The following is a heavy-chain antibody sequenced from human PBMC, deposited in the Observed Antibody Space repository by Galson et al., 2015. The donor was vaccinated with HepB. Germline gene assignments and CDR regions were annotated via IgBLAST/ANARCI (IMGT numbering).Heavy chain of an antibody. CDR1: GYTFTSYG. D-gene: IGHD6-13*01. CDR2: INAYNGNT. CDR3: AIEIAASRFDP. V-gene: IGHV1-18*04. Sequence: SVKVSCKASGYTFTSYGMHWVRQAPGQGLEWMGWINAYNGNTNYAQKLQGRVTMTTDTSTSTAYMELSSPRSDDTAMYYCAIEIAASRFDPWGQGTLVTVSS. J-gene: IGHJ5*02.